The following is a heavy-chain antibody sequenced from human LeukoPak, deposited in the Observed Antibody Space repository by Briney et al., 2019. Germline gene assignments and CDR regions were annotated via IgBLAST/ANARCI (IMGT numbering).Heavy chain of an antibody. CDR1: GYTFTGFY. CDR3: ARFASGWLGETFDY. Sequence: GASVKVSCKASGYTFTGFYMHWVRQAPGQGLEWMGWINPNSGGTNYAQKFQGRVTMTRDTSISTAYMELSRLRSDDTAVYYCARFASGWLGETFDYWGQGTLVTVSS. V-gene: IGHV1-2*02. J-gene: IGHJ4*02. D-gene: IGHD6-19*01. CDR2: INPNSGGT.